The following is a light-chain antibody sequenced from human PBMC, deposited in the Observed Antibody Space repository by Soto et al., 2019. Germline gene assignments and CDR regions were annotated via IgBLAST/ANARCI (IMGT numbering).Light chain of an antibody. J-gene: IGLJ1*01. V-gene: IGLV2-23*02. CDR1: SSDVGSYNL. CDR3: CSYAGSSTFGPYV. Sequence: QSVLTQPASVSGSPGQSIAISCTGTSSDVGSYNLVSWYQQHPGKAPKLMIYEVSKRPSGVSNRFSGSKSGNTAPLTISGLQAEDEADYYCCSYAGSSTFGPYVFGTGTKVTVL. CDR2: EVS.